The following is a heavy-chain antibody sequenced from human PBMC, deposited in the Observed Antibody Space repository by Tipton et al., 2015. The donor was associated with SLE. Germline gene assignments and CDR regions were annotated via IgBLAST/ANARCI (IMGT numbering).Heavy chain of an antibody. CDR3: ARDRNYYGMDV. J-gene: IGHJ6*02. V-gene: IGHV4-4*02. CDR1: GGSISSSNW. Sequence: TLSLTCAVYGGSISSSNWLSWVRQPQGKGLEWIGEIYHTGTTNYNPSLKSRVTISVDKSTDLFSLKLSSVTAADTAVYYCARDRNYYGMDVWGQGTTVTVAS. CDR2: IYHTGTT.